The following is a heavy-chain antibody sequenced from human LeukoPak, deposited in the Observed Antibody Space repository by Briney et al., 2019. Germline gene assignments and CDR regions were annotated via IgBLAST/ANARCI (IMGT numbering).Heavy chain of an antibody. CDR2: ISSSSSYI. V-gene: IGHV3-21*04. D-gene: IGHD2-15*01. CDR1: GLTVSKNY. CDR3: AREARYCSGGSCYLGWFDP. J-gene: IGHJ5*02. Sequence: PGGSLRLSCAASGLTVSKNYMSWVRQAPGKGLESVSSISSSSSYIYYADSVKGRFTISRDNAKNSLYLQMNSLRAEDTALYYCAREARYCSGGSCYLGWFDPWGQGTLVTVSS.